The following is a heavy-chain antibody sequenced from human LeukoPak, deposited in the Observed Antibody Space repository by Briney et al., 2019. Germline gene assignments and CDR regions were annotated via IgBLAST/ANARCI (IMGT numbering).Heavy chain of an antibody. V-gene: IGHV3-53*04. J-gene: IGHJ3*02. CDR3: ARGGSSGNDYSSFDI. CDR1: GFTVSSYF. Sequence: GGSLRLSCAASGFTVSSYFMSWVRQAPGKGLEWVSVIHSGGSTLYADSVKGRFTISRHNSKNTLYLQVNSLGAEYTAVYFCARGGSSGNDYSSFDIWGQGTTVTVSS. CDR2: IHSGGST. D-gene: IGHD5-12*01.